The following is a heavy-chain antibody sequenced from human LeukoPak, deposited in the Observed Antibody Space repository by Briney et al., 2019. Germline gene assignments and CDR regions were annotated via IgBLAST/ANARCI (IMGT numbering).Heavy chain of an antibody. Sequence: SETLSLTCTVSGYSISSGYYWGRIRQPPGKGLEWIGSIYHSGSTYYNPSLKSRVTISVDTSKNQFSLKLSSVTAADTAVYYCARVTDYYDSSGYSPFDYWGQGTLVTVSS. J-gene: IGHJ4*02. V-gene: IGHV4-38-2*02. CDR3: ARVTDYYDSSGYSPFDY. CDR2: IYHSGST. D-gene: IGHD3-22*01. CDR1: GYSISSGYY.